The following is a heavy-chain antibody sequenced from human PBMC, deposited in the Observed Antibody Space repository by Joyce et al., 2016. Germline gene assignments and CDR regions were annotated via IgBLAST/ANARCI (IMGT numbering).Heavy chain of an antibody. CDR3: ARDVLTTVTKAYGY. J-gene: IGHJ4*02. CDR1: GFIFSRFS. D-gene: IGHD4-11*01. CDR2: SSRDNTYI. V-gene: IGHV3-21*01. Sequence: EVQLVESGGGLVKPGESLRLSCTASGFIFSRFSMTWVRQAPGKGLDWVTSSSRDNTYILQADSVKGRFTISRDSARNSLYLQMNSLRAEDTAVYYCARDVLTTVTKAYGYWGQGTLVAVSS.